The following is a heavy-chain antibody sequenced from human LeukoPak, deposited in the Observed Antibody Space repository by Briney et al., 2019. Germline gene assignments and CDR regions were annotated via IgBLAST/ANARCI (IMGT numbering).Heavy chain of an antibody. CDR1: GFTFATYA. CDR2: ISGSAGTT. D-gene: IGHD1-14*01. J-gene: IGHJ5*02. CDR3: ASGRMDWFDP. Sequence: GGSLRLSCAASGFTFATYAMSWVRQAPGKGLECVSSISGSAGTTSYADSVKGRFTISRDNSKNTLYLQMNSLRAEDTAVYYCASGRMDWFDPWGQGTLVTVSS. V-gene: IGHV3-23*01.